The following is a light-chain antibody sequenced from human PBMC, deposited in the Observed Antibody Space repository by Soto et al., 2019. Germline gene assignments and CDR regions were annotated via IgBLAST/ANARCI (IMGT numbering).Light chain of an antibody. CDR2: GAS. CDR3: QQYGSSPWT. Sequence: EIVLTQSPGTLPLSPGERATLSRRASQSITSSYLAWYQQKPGQAPRLLIYGASGRATGIPDRFSGSGSGTDFTLTIKRLEPEDFAVYYCQQYGSSPWTFGQGTKVDIK. V-gene: IGKV3-20*01. CDR1: QSITSSY. J-gene: IGKJ1*01.